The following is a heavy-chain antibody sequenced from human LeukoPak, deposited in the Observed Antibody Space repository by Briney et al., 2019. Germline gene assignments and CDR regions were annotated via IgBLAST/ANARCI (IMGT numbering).Heavy chain of an antibody. V-gene: IGHV4-39*01. CDR2: IYYSGST. D-gene: IGHD6-19*01. CDR1: GGSISSSSYS. J-gene: IGHJ4*02. Sequence: SETLSLTCTVSGGSISSSSYSWGWIRQPPGKGLEWIGSIYYSGSTYYNPPLKSRVTISVDTSKNQSSLKLSSVTAADTAVYHCARLSGYSSGWYENEYWGQGTLVTVSS. CDR3: ARLSGYSSGWYENEY.